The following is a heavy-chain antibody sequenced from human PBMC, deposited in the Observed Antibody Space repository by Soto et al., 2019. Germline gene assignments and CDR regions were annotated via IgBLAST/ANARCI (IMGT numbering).Heavy chain of an antibody. J-gene: IGHJ4*02. CDR2: SHQSGNT. CDR1: GVSIGSHDW. D-gene: IGHD5-18*01. CDR3: ATRDTGRVY. V-gene: IGHV4-4*02. Sequence: QVQLQESGPGLVKPSGTLSLTCAVSGVSIGSHDWWTWVRQPPGKGLEWIGESHQSGNTNYNSSPXSRGTISLDKSKNHFSLQLSSVTVADTAVYYCATRDTGRVYWGQGTLVTVSS.